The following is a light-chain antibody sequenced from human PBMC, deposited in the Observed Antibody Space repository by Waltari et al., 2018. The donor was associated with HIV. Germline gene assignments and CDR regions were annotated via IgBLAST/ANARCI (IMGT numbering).Light chain of an antibody. CDR3: QVWDSSSDHVV. Sequence: SFVLPQPPPVSAAPGKPARVTCGGSNIGSEAVHWYQQKPSQAPVLVIYDNNDRPSGIPDRFSGSNSGNTATLTISRVGAGDEADYYCQVWDSSSDHVVFGGGTKLTVL. CDR2: DNN. CDR1: NIGSEA. J-gene: IGLJ2*01. V-gene: IGLV3-21*04.